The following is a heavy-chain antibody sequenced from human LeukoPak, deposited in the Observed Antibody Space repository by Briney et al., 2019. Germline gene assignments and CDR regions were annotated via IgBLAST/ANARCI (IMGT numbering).Heavy chain of an antibody. CDR3: ARHSGGSGVLYYYYYYMDV. CDR1: GGSISSSSYY. J-gene: IGHJ6*03. D-gene: IGHD3-10*01. Sequence: PSETLSLTCTVSGGSISSSSYYWGWIRQPPGKGLEWIGSIYYSGSTYYNPSLKSRVTISVDTSKNQFSLKLSSVTAADTAVYYCARHSGGSGVLYYYYYYMDVWGKGTTVTISS. CDR2: IYYSGST. V-gene: IGHV4-39*01.